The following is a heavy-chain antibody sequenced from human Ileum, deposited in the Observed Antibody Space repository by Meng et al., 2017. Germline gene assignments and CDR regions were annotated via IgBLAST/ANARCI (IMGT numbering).Heavy chain of an antibody. CDR3: ARMIGSGPFDY. D-gene: IGHD6-19*01. J-gene: IGHJ4*02. Sequence: ESLKISCTVSGDSVSTNFYWSWLRQSPGKGLELIGYIHYSRSPNYNPSLKSRVIISVDTSKNQFSLKLNSVTAADTAVYFCARMIGSGPFDYWGQGTLVTVAS. CDR1: GDSVSTNFY. CDR2: IHYSRSP. V-gene: IGHV4-61*01.